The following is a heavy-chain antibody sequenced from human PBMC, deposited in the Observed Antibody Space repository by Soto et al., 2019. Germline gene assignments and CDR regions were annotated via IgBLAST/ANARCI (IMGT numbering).Heavy chain of an antibody. CDR2: IKEDGSER. D-gene: IGHD6-6*01. Sequence: GSLRLSCAASGFTFISYWMSWVRQAPGKGLEWAANIKEDGSERYYVDSVKGRFTISRDNAKNSLYLQMNSLRAEDTAVYYCAKRSSSSTFDYWGQGTLVTVSS. J-gene: IGHJ4*02. CDR3: AKRSSSSTFDY. CDR1: GFTFISYW. V-gene: IGHV3-7*02.